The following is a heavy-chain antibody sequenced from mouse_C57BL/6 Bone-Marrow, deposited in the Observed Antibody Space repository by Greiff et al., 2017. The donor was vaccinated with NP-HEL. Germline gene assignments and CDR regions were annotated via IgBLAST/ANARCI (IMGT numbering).Heavy chain of an antibody. V-gene: IGHV14-4*01. Sequence: VQLQQSGAELVRPGASVKLSCTASGFNIKDDYMHWVEQRPEQGLEWIGWIDPENGDTEYASKFQGRATITADTSSNTAYLQLRSLTSVNTAVYYCTTTWLFGYFDVWGTGTTVTVSS. J-gene: IGHJ1*03. CDR3: TTTWLFGYFDV. CDR1: GFNIKDDY. CDR2: IDPENGDT. D-gene: IGHD2-2*01.